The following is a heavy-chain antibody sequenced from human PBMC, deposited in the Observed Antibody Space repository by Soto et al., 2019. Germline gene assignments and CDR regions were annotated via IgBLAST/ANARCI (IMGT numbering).Heavy chain of an antibody. CDR2: IYYSGST. V-gene: IGHV4-31*03. Sequence: SETLSLTCTVSCGSISSGGYYWSWIRQHPGKGLEWIGYIYYSGSTYYNPSLKSRVTISVDTSKNQFSLKLSSVTAADTAVYYCATFRMITFGGVIPNWGQGTLVTVSS. J-gene: IGHJ4*02. CDR1: CGSISSGGYY. CDR3: ATFRMITFGGVIPN. D-gene: IGHD3-16*02.